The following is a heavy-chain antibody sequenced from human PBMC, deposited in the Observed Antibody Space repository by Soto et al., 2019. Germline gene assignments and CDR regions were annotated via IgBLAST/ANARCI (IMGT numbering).Heavy chain of an antibody. V-gene: IGHV1-69*01. D-gene: IGHD2-2*01. CDR2: IIPIFGTA. Sequence: QVQLVQSGAEVKKPGSSVKVSCKASGGTFSSYAISWVRQAPGQGLEWMGVIIPIFGTANYAQKFQGRVTITADESTSTAYMELSSLRSEDTAVYYCARDGVATGGVTVVVPAAIKAFDIWGQGTMVTVSS. CDR1: GGTFSSYA. CDR3: ARDGVATGGVTVVVPAAIKAFDI. J-gene: IGHJ3*02.